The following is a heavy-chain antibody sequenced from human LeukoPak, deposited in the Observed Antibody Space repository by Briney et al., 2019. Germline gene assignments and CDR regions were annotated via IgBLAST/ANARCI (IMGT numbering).Heavy chain of an antibody. J-gene: IGHJ4*02. V-gene: IGHV3-33*01. CDR1: GFTLSKYG. CDR2: FCAHGRSQ. D-gene: IGHD3-22*01. CDR3: ARDDDTTSHYSLFQY. Sequence: GGSLRPSCAASGFTLSKYGMHWVRQAPGKGLEWVAVFCAHGRSQYYSDSGKGRFSISRDTSRSTVYLQMNSLRAEDTAVYYCARDDDTTSHYSLFQYWGQGTRVTVSS.